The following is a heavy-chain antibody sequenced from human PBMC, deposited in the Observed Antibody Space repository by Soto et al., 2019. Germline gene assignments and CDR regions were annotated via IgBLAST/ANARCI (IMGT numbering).Heavy chain of an antibody. D-gene: IGHD2-2*01. CDR1: GLTFSRYG. CDR2: ISSDGSDK. J-gene: IGHJ4*02. Sequence: QVQLVESGGGVVQPGRSLRLSCAVSGLTFSRYGMHWVRQAPGKGLEWVAVISSDGSDKYYVDSVKGRFTISRDNSKNTLYLQMNGLRADDTAVYYCAKDRSTSWAFDYWGQGTLVTVSS. V-gene: IGHV3-30*18. CDR3: AKDRSTSWAFDY.